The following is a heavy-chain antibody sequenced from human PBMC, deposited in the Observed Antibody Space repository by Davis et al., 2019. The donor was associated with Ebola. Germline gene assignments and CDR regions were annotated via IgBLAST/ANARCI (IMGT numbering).Heavy chain of an antibody. V-gene: IGHV3-7*01. Sequence: PGGFLRLSCAASGFTFRSYWMTWVRQAPGKGLEWVANIKQDGTEESYVDSVKGRSTISRDNAKKSLNLQMNSLRAEDTAVYYCVRRARYNWHLDYWGQGTLVTVSS. CDR1: GFTFRSYW. D-gene: IGHD1-1*01. CDR3: VRRARYNWHLDY. J-gene: IGHJ4*02. CDR2: IKQDGTEE.